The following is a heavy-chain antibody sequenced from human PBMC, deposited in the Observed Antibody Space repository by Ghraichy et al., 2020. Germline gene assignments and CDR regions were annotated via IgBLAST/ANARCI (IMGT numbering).Heavy chain of an antibody. CDR1: GFGFSSFS. D-gene: IGHD4-11*01. V-gene: IGHV3-21*01. Sequence: GESPNISCAASGFGFSSFSMSWFRQAPGKGLEWVSSISSSSVDMYYADSVKGRFAISRDNAKNSLFLEMNSLSAEDTAVYFCASYIYWGQGILVTVSS. CDR2: ISSSSVDM. J-gene: IGHJ4*02. CDR3: ASYIY.